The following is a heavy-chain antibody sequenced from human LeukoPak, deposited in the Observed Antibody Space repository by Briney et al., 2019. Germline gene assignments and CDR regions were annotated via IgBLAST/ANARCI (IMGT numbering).Heavy chain of an antibody. CDR3: ARGLVTMIVVAVTFDI. J-gene: IGHJ3*02. CDR2: INYSGNT. Sequence: SETLSLTCTVSGGSISSYYWTWIRQPPGKGLEWVAYINYSGNTNHNPSLTGRVTISVDTSKNQFSLKLSSVTAADTAVYYCARGLVTMIVVAVTFDIWGQGTMVTVSS. D-gene: IGHD3-22*01. CDR1: GGSISSYY. V-gene: IGHV4-59*12.